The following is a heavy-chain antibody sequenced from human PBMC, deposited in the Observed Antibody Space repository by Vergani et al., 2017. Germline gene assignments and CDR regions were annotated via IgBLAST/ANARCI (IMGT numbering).Heavy chain of an antibody. J-gene: IGHJ6*03. Sequence: QVQLVQSGAEVKKPGSSVKVSCKASGGTFSCYAISWVRQAPGQGLEWMGGIIPIFGTANYAQKFQGRVTITADESTSTAYMELSSLRSEDTAVYYCARVNDFWSGYYSGVYYYYYMDVWGKGTTVTVSS. V-gene: IGHV1-69*01. D-gene: IGHD3-3*01. CDR2: IIPIFGTA. CDR1: GGTFSCYA. CDR3: ARVNDFWSGYYSGVYYYYYMDV.